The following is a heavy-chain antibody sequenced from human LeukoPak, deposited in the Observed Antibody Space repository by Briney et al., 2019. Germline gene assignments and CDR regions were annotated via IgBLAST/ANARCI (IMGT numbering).Heavy chain of an antibody. D-gene: IGHD2-8*02. CDR2: IWSDGNNR. V-gene: IGHV3-30*02. Sequence: GGSLRLSCAASGFTFRNYGMHWVRQATGKGLEWVSFIWSDGNNRFYADSVKGRFTISGDNSKNMLYLQMDTLRAEDTALYYCAKDPGASVSGFYMDVWGKGTTVIASS. CDR1: GFTFRNYG. J-gene: IGHJ6*03. CDR3: AKDPGASVSGFYMDV.